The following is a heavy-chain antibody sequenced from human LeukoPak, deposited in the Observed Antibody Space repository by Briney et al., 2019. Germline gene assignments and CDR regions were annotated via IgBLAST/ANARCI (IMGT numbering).Heavy chain of an antibody. D-gene: IGHD5-24*01. V-gene: IGHV1-18*01. CDR2: ISAYNGNT. J-gene: IGHJ3*02. CDR3: VKSAGKDGYRDSFDI. Sequence: GASVKVSCKASGYTFTSYGISWVRQAPGQGLEWMGWISAYNGNTNYAQKLQGRVTMTTDTSTSTAYMELRSLRSDDTAVYYCVKSAGKDGYRDSFDIWGQGTLVTVSS. CDR1: GYTFTSYG.